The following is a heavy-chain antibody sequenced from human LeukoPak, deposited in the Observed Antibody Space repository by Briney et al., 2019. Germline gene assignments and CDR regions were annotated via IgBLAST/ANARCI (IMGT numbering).Heavy chain of an antibody. CDR3: AREGREWLSVGLDY. J-gene: IGHJ4*02. V-gene: IGHV3-30-3*01. D-gene: IGHD6-19*01. CDR2: ISYDGSNK. Sequence: PGGSLRLSCAASGFTFSNYAMHWVRQAPGKGLEWVAVISYDGSNKYYVDSVKGRFTISRDNSKNTLYLQINSLRAEDTAVYYCAREGREWLSVGLDYWGQGTLVTVSS. CDR1: GFTFSNYA.